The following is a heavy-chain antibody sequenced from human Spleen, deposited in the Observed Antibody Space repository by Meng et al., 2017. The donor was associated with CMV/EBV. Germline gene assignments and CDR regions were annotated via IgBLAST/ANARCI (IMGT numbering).Heavy chain of an antibody. CDR2: ISDDGDRT. Sequence: GESLKISCAASGFTFSNYDISWVRQAPGKGLEWVSGISDDGDRTNYADSVKGRFTISRDNPKNALYLQVKSLRPEDTGVYYCAKKRNGYNYFDYWGQGTLVTVSS. D-gene: IGHD5-24*01. CDR1: GFTFSNYD. CDR3: AKKRNGYNYFDY. V-gene: IGHV3-23*01. J-gene: IGHJ4*02.